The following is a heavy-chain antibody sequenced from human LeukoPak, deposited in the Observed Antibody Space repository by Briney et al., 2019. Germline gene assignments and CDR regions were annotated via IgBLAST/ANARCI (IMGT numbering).Heavy chain of an antibody. CDR1: GFTFSSYW. D-gene: IGHD5-18*01. Sequence: GGSLRPSCAASGFTFSSYWMSWVRQAPGKGLEWVANIKHDGSEKYYVDSVKGRFTISRDNAKNSLYLQMNSLRAEDTAVYCCAGDGAMAYYDYWGQGTLVTVSS. V-gene: IGHV3-7*01. J-gene: IGHJ4*02. CDR3: AGDGAMAYYDY. CDR2: IKHDGSEK.